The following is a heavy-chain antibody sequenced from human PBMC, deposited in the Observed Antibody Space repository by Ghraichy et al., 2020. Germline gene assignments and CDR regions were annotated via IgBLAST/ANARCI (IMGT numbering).Heavy chain of an antibody. CDR1: GLTFSSYA. J-gene: IGHJ5*01. CDR3: AKAWGYCSGGTCPPYNWFDP. V-gene: IGHV3-23*01. Sequence: GGSLRLSCVASGLTFSSYAMTWVRQAPGKGLEWVSSISAGGGSAYYADSVKGRFSISRDNSKDTMYLQMNSLRAEDAAVYFCAKAWGYCSGGTCPPYNWFDPWGQGTQVTVSS. CDR2: ISAGGGSA. D-gene: IGHD2-15*01.